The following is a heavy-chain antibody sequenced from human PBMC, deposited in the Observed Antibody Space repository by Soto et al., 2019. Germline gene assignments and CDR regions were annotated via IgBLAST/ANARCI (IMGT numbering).Heavy chain of an antibody. CDR1: GYTFSSYA. D-gene: IGHD3-10*01. J-gene: IGHJ5*01. CDR3: AKEYRVMVRGVLNWFDS. CDR2: ISGSDGST. Sequence: PGGSLRLSCAASGYTFSSYAMSWVRQAPGKGLEWVSAISGSDGSTYYADSVKGRFTISRDNSKNTLYLQMNSLRAEDTAVYYCAKEYRVMVRGVLNWFDSWGQGTLVTVSS. V-gene: IGHV3-23*01.